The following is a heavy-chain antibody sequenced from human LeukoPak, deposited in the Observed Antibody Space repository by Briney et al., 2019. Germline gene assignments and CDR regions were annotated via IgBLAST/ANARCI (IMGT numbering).Heavy chain of an antibody. J-gene: IGHJ4*02. V-gene: IGHV4-39*01. CDR2: IYYGGST. D-gene: IGHD4-11*01. CDR1: GGSISSSSYY. Sequence: SETLSLTCTVSGGSISSSSYYWGWIRQPPGKGLEWIGSIYYGGSTYYNPSLKSRVTIPVDTSKNQSSLKLSSVTAADTAVYYCARLVAYSNYEGYFDYWGQGTLVTVSS. CDR3: ARLVAYSNYEGYFDY.